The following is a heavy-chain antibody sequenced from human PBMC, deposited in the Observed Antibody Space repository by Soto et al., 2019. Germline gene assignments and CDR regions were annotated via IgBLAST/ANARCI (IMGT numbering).Heavy chain of an antibody. D-gene: IGHD1-26*01. CDR2: IYYSGST. CDR1: GGSISSSSYY. J-gene: IGHJ5*02. Sequence: PSETLSLTCTVSGGSISSSSYYWGWIRQPPGKGLEWIGSIYYSGSTYYNPSLKSRVTISVDTSKNQFSLKLSSVTAADTAVYYCARHLWWELLTWFDPWGQGTLVTVSS. V-gene: IGHV4-39*01. CDR3: ARHLWWELLTWFDP.